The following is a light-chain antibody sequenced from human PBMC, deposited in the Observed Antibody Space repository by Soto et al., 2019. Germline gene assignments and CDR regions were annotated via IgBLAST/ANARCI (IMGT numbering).Light chain of an antibody. CDR1: EDISNF. Sequence: DVQMTQSPSSLSASVGDRVTITCRASEDISNFLAWYQQKPGKVPKVLVFSASNLQSGVPSRFSGSGSGTDFTLTISSLQPEDVATYYCHKYNSAPFTFGQGTKLEIK. J-gene: IGKJ2*01. CDR3: HKYNSAPFT. CDR2: SAS. V-gene: IGKV1-27*01.